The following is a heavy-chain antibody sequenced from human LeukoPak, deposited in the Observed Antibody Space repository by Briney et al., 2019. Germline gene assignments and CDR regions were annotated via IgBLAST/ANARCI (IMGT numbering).Heavy chain of an antibody. CDR2: IYYSGST. V-gene: IGHV4-59*08. CDR1: GGSISSYY. J-gene: IGHJ3*02. D-gene: IGHD3-22*01. CDR3: ARAPYYYDSSGYLGAFDI. Sequence: SETLSLTCTVSGGSISSYYWSWIRQPPGKGLEWIGYIYYSGSTNYNPSLKSRVTISVDTSKNQFSLKLSSVTAADTAVYYCARAPYYYDSSGYLGAFDIWGQGTMVTVSS.